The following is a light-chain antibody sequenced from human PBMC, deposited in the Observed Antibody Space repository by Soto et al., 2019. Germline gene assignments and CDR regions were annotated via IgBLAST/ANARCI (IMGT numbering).Light chain of an antibody. CDR2: DTS. V-gene: IGKV3-11*01. J-gene: IGKJ4*01. CDR1: QSVSSY. Sequence: EIVLTQSPGTLSLSPGERATLSCRADQSVSSYLAWYQQKPGQAPRLLIYDTSNRATGIPARFSGSGSGTDFTLTISSLEPEDFAVYYCQQRSNRPLTFGGGTKVDI. CDR3: QQRSNRPLT.